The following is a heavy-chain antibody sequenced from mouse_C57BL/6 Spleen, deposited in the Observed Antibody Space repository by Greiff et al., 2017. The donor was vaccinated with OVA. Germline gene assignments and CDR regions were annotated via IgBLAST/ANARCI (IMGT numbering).Heavy chain of an antibody. Sequence: QVQLQQPGAELVKPGASVKLSCKASGYTFTSYWITWVKQRPGQGLEWIGDIYPGSGSTNYNEKFKSKATLTVDTSSSTAYMQLSSLTSEDAAVYYGAGTLDGSYWYFDVWGTGTTVTVSS. D-gene: IGHD2-3*01. CDR3: AGTLDGSYWYFDV. J-gene: IGHJ1*03. V-gene: IGHV1-55*01. CDR2: IYPGSGST. CDR1: GYTFTSYW.